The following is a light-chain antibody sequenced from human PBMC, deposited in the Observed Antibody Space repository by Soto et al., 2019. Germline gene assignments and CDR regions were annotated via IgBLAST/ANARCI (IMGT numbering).Light chain of an antibody. J-gene: IGKJ1*01. V-gene: IGKV3-15*01. CDR1: QSVATN. CDR2: GAS. Sequence: IVMTQSPATLSMSQGDRATLSCRASQSVATNMAWYQQKPGQAPRLLIYGASIRATGVPARFTGSGSETEFILTINSLQSEDFAVYYCHQYNSGLRTFGRVTRVEV. CDR3: HQYNSGLRT.